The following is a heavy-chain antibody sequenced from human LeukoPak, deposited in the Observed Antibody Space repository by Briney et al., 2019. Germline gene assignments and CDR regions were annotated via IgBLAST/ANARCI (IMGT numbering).Heavy chain of an antibody. CDR3: ARPPQVATALDAFDI. Sequence: PSETLSLTCTVSGGSISSSSYSWGWIRQPPGKGLEWIGGIYYSGSTYYNPSLKSRVTISVDTSKNQFSLKLSSVTAADTAVYYCARPPQVATALDAFDIWGQGTMVTVSS. D-gene: IGHD5-12*01. CDR1: GGSISSSSYS. J-gene: IGHJ3*02. V-gene: IGHV4-39*01. CDR2: IYYSGST.